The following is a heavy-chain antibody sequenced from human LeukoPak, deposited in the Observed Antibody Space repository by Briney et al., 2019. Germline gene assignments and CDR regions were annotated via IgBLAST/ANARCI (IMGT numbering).Heavy chain of an antibody. CDR2: IYDDNT. Sequence: GSLRLSCAASGFTVSAYAMAWVRQAPGKGLEWVSTIYDDNTYYADSVKGRFAISTDNSKNTLYLQMNSLRVEDTAVYFCAARKVRGVWFYLDYWGQGTLVTVPS. CDR3: AARKVRGVWFYLDY. V-gene: IGHV3-23*01. J-gene: IGHJ4*02. D-gene: IGHD3-10*01. CDR1: GFTVSAYA.